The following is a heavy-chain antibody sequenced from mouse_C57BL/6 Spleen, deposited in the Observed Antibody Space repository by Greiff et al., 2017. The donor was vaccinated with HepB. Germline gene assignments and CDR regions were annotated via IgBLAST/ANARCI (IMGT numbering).Heavy chain of an antibody. D-gene: IGHD1-1*01. J-gene: IGHJ3*01. CDR2: IHPNSGST. CDR3: AREGDLYYGSSLWFAY. CDR1: GYTFTSYW. Sequence: VQLQQPGAELVKPGASVKLSCKASGYTFTSYWMHRVKQRPGQGLEWIGMIHPNSGSTNYNEKFKSKATLTVDKSSSTAYMQLSSLTSEDSAVYYCAREGDLYYGSSLWFAYWGQGTLVTVSA. V-gene: IGHV1-64*01.